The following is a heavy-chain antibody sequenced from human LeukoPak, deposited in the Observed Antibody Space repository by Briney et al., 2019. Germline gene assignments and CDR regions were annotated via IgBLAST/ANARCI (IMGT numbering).Heavy chain of an antibody. D-gene: IGHD3-22*01. J-gene: IGHJ4*02. CDR1: GFTFSSYA. CDR3: AKDLYYDSSGYPLFGY. Sequence: PGGSLRLSCAASGFTFSSYAMSWVRQAPGKGLEWVSAISGSGGSTYYADSVKGRFTISRDNSKNTLYLQMNSLRAEDTAVYYRAKDLYYDSSGYPLFGYWGQGTLVTVS. CDR2: ISGSGGST. V-gene: IGHV3-23*01.